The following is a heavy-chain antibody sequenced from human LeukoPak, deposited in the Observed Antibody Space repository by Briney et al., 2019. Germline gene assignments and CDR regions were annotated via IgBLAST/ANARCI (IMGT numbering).Heavy chain of an antibody. Sequence: SETLSLTCTVSGYSISSGYYCAWIRPAPGQGLEWIGNIYHSGSAYYNPSHKCRVTISVDTHKNLFSLKLSSVTAVDTALYFCARGYSSSWYFNWFDPWGQGTLVSVSS. V-gene: IGHV4-38-2*02. CDR1: GYSISSGYY. CDR3: ARGYSSSWYFNWFDP. D-gene: IGHD6-13*01. CDR2: IYHSGSA. J-gene: IGHJ5*02.